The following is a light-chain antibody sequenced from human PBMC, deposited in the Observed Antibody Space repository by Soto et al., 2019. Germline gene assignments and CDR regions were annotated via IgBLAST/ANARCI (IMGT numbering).Light chain of an antibody. Sequence: QPVLTQSPSASPSLGASVKLTCTLSSGHSNYAIAWHQLQPQKGPRYLMNLNTDGSHNKGDGIPDRFSGSRSGAERYLTISSLQSEDEADYYCQTWGTGIRGVFGGGTKLTVL. CDR3: QTWGTGIRGV. J-gene: IGLJ3*02. CDR2: LNTDGSH. CDR1: SGHSNYA. V-gene: IGLV4-69*01.